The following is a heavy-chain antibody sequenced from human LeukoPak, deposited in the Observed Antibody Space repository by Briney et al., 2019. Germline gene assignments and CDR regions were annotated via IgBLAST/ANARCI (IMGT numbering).Heavy chain of an antibody. CDR1: GFTFSSYA. V-gene: IGHV3-21*01. J-gene: IGHJ4*02. D-gene: IGHD4-17*01. Sequence: PGGSLRLSCAASGFTFSSYAMSWVRQAPGKGLEWVSSISSSSSYIYYADSVKGRFTISRDNAKNSLYLQMNSLRAEDTAVYYCARDGLVRYGDYDRGYWGQGTLVTVSS. CDR3: ARDGLVRYGDYDRGY. CDR2: ISSSSSYI.